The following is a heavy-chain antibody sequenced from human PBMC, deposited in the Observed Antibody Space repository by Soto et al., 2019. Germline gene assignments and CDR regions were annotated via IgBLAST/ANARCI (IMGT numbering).Heavy chain of an antibody. CDR3: AKGSYRPHGY. D-gene: IGHD1-26*01. J-gene: IGHJ4*02. V-gene: IGHV3-23*01. CDR1: GFTFSTYA. Sequence: EVQRLESGGGLVQPGGSLRLSCAASGFTFSTYAMSWVRQAPGKGLDWVSAISGSGDTTYYAHSVKARFTISRDNSKNTLYLQMNSLRAEDTAVYYCAKGSYRPHGYWGQGTLVTVSS. CDR2: ISGSGDTT.